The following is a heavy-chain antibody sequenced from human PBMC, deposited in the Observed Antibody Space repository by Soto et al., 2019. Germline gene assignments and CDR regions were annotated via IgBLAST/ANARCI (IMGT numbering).Heavy chain of an antibody. D-gene: IGHD4-17*01. CDR3: ARGTVTTFGYFDY. Sequence: QVQLQQWGAGLLKPSETLSLTCAVYGGSFSGYYWSWIRQPPGKGLEWIGEINHSGSTNYNPSLKSRVTISVDTSKNQFSLKLSSVTAADTAVYYCARGTVTTFGYFDYWGHGTLVTVSS. V-gene: IGHV4-34*01. CDR2: INHSGST. CDR1: GGSFSGYY. J-gene: IGHJ4*01.